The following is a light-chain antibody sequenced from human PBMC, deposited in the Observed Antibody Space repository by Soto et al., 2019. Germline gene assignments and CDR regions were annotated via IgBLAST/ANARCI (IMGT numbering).Light chain of an antibody. Sequence: DIVMTQSPDSLAVPLGARATINCRSSQSVLYRSNKKNYLAWYQQKRGQPPRLLIYWASTRESGVPERFSGSGSPTDFTLTINNVQAEDVAVYYCQQYYTTLALSFGGGTRVQIK. J-gene: IGKJ4*01. V-gene: IGKV4-1*01. CDR2: WAS. CDR1: QSVLYRSNKKNY. CDR3: QQYYTTLALS.